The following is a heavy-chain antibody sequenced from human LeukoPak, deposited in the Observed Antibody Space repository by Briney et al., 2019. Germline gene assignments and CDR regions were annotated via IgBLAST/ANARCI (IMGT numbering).Heavy chain of an antibody. CDR3: AKYTVAHFDY. J-gene: IGHJ4*02. Sequence: GGSLRLSCAASGFTFSSYAMHWVRQAPGKGLEWVAVISYDGSNKYYADSVKGRFTISRDNSKNTLYLQMNSLRAEDTAVYYCAKYTVAHFDYWGQGTLVTVSS. CDR2: ISYDGSNK. D-gene: IGHD4-23*01. CDR1: GFTFSSYA. V-gene: IGHV3-30*04.